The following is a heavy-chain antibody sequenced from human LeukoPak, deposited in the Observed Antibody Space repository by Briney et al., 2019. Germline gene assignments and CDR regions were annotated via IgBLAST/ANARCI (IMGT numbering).Heavy chain of an antibody. CDR3: AKDQCSGGSCYSDY. CDR1: GFTFSSYA. D-gene: IGHD2-15*01. J-gene: IGHJ4*02. Sequence: GGSLRLSCAASGFTFSSYAMHWVRQAPGKGLGWVAVISYDGSNKYYADSVKGRFTISRDNSKNTLYLQMNSLRAEDTAVYYCAKDQCSGGSCYSDYWGQGTLVTVSS. CDR2: ISYDGSNK. V-gene: IGHV3-30*04.